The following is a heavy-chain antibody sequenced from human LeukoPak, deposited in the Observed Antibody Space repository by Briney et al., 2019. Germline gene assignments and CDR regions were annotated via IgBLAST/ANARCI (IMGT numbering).Heavy chain of an antibody. CDR3: ARVDGSGSYARPDY. CDR1: GYSISSGYY. V-gene: IGHV4-38-2*01. D-gene: IGHD3-10*01. CDR2: IYHSGST. Sequence: SSETLSLTCAASGYSISSGYYWGWIRQPPGKGLEWIGSIYHSGSTYYNPSLKSRVTISVDTSKNQFSLKLSSVTAADTAVYYCARVDGSGSYARPDYWGQGTLVTVSS. J-gene: IGHJ4*02.